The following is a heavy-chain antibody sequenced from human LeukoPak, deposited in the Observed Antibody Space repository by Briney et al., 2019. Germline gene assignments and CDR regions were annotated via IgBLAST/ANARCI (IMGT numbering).Heavy chain of an antibody. D-gene: IGHD6-25*01. Sequence: GESLKISCKGSGYSFTSYWIGWVRQMPGKGLEWMGIIYPGDSDTRYSPSFQGQVTISADKSISTAYLRWSSLKASDTAMYYCARHLGAASLYYYYYMDVWGKGTTVTVSS. CDR1: GYSFTSYW. J-gene: IGHJ6*03. CDR2: IYPGDSDT. CDR3: ARHLGAASLYYYYYMDV. V-gene: IGHV5-51*01.